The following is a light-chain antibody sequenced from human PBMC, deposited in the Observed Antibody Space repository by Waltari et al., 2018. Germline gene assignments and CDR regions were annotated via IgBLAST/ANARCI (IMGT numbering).Light chain of an antibody. CDR1: TWRDKY. CDR3: QAWHTSTFVL. CDR2: QDN. Sequence: SFQLTQTPSVSVSPGETASISCSGETWRDKYVSWYQHKPGQSPVLLIYQDNMRPSGIPERFSGSNSGNTATLTISGTQAMDEADYYCQAWHTSTFVLFGGGTKLTVL. V-gene: IGLV3-1*01. J-gene: IGLJ2*01.